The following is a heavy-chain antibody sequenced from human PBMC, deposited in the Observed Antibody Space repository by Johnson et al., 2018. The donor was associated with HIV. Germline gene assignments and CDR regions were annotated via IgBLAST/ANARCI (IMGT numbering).Heavy chain of an antibody. CDR1: GFTFDDYG. J-gene: IGHJ3*02. CDR2: ISGSGGST. V-gene: IGHV3-23*04. D-gene: IGHD6-13*01. Sequence: VQLVESGRGVVRPGGSLRLSCAASGFTFDDYGMSWVRQAPGKGLEWVSAISGSGGSTYYADSVKGRFTISRDNSKNTLYLQMNSLRAEDTAVYYCAKGIARNAFDIWGQGTMVTVSS. CDR3: AKGIARNAFDI.